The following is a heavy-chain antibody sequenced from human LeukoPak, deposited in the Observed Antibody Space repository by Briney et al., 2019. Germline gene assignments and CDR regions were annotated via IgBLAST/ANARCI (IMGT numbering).Heavy chain of an antibody. J-gene: IGHJ4*02. CDR2: ISAYNGNT. Sequence: ASVKVSCKASGCTFPSYGFSWVRQAPGQGLEWMGWISAYNGNTNYAQKLQGRVTMTTDTSTSTAYMELRSLRSDDTAVYYCARGSFPSDDILTGPFDNWGQGTLVTVSS. CDR1: GCTFPSYG. CDR3: ARGSFPSDDILTGPFDN. D-gene: IGHD3-9*01. V-gene: IGHV1-18*01.